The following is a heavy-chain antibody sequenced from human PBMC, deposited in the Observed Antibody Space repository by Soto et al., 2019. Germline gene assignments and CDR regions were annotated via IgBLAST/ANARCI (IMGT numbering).Heavy chain of an antibody. V-gene: IGHV4-30-2*01. J-gene: IGHJ5*02. CDR3: ARVGCSSTSCYWANWFDP. D-gene: IGHD2-2*01. CDR2: IYHSGST. CDR1: GGSISSDGYS. Sequence: SETLSLTCAVSGGSISSDGYSWSWIRQPPGKGLEWIGYIYHSGSTYYNPSLKSRVTISVDRSKNQFSLKLSSVTAADTAVYYCARVGCSSTSCYWANWFDPWGQGTLVTVSS.